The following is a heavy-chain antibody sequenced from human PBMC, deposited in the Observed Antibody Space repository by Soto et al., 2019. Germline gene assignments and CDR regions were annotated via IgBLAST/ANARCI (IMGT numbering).Heavy chain of an antibody. CDR1: GFSLSSFG. V-gene: IGHV3-30*18. CDR2: MSSDGSNT. J-gene: IGHJ6*01. CDR3: AKDSMSSLPPNYYYYGMDV. Sequence: QVHLVESGGGVVQPGRSLRLSCAASGFSLSSFGMHWVRQAPGRGLEWVAAMSSDGSNTYYGDSVRGRFTISRDTSKNTMYLQMNSLGAEETAVYYCAKDSMSSLPPNYYYYGMDVW. D-gene: IGHD3-10*02.